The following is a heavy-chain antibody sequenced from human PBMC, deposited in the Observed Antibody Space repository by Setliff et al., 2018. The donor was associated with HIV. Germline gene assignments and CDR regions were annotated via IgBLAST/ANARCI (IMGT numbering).Heavy chain of an antibody. V-gene: IGHV4-61*02. J-gene: IGHJ2*01. CDR3: ARGAEYPNWYFAL. Sequence: SETLSLTCTVSGGSINSGTYYWSWIRQPAGKGLEWIGRVYNSGSANYNPSLTSRVTMSVDTSKNQFSLNLNSLTAADTAIYYCARGAEYPNWYFALWGRGTLVTVSS. CDR1: GGSINSGTYY. CDR2: VYNSGSA.